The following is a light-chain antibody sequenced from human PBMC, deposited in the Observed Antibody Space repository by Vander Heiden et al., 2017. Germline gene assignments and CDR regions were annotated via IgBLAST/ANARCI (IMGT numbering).Light chain of an antibody. J-gene: IGLJ2*01. V-gene: IGLV3-1*01. Sequence: SYVLTQPPSVSVAPGQTVSITCSGDKLGDKYACWYQQKPGQSPVMVMHEDDKRPSGIPERFSGSSSGNTATLTISGTQAVDEADYYCQAWDVSTVVFGGGTKLTVL. CDR3: QAWDVSTVV. CDR1: KLGDKY. CDR2: EDD.